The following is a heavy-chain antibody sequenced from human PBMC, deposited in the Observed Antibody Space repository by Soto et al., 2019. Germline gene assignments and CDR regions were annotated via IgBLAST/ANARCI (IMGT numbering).Heavy chain of an antibody. Sequence: PSETLSLTCSVSDGSISSYYWSWIRQPPGKGLEWIGYIYYSGSTNYNPSLKSRVTISVDTSKNQFSLKLSSVTAADTAVYYCARAGRWWLANDYWGQGTLVTVSS. CDR3: ARAGRWWLANDY. J-gene: IGHJ4*02. CDR1: DGSISSYY. V-gene: IGHV4-59*01. D-gene: IGHD2-15*01. CDR2: IYYSGST.